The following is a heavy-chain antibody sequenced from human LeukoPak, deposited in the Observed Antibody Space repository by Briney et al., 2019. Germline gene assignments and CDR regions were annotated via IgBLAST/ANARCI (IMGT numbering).Heavy chain of an antibody. CDR2: IIPIFGTA. J-gene: IGHJ4*02. V-gene: IGHV1-69*13. CDR3: ARYGGYDPYSSSWYSYYY. CDR1: GGTFSSYA. Sequence: SVKVSCKASGGTFSSYAISWVRQAPGQGLEWMGGIIPIFGTANYAQKFQGRVTITADESTSTAYMELSSLRSEDTTVYYCARYGGYDPYSSSWYSYYYWGQGPLVTVSS. D-gene: IGHD6-13*01.